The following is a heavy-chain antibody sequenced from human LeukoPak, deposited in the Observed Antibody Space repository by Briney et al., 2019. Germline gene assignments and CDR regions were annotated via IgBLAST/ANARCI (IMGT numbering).Heavy chain of an antibody. CDR3: ARRPLGLGMDV. V-gene: IGHV4-39*01. D-gene: IGHD7-27*01. CDR2: IYYSGST. J-gene: IGHJ6*02. CDR1: GGSISSYY. Sequence: SETLSLTCTVSGGSISSYYWSWIRQPPGKGLEWIGSIYYSGSTYYNPSLKSRVTISVDTSKNQFSLKLSSVTAADTAVYYCARRPLGLGMDVWGQGTTVTVSS.